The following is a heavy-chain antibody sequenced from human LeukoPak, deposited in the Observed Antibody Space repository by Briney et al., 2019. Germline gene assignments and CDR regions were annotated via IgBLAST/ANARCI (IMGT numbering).Heavy chain of an antibody. CDR2: IYYSGTT. J-gene: IGHJ4*02. Sequence: NPLETLSLTCTVSGGSISSGGYYWSWIRQHPGKGLEWIGYIYYSGTTYYNPSLKSRVTISVDMSKNQFSLKLSSVTAADTAVYYCASYGDYSFDYWGQGTLVTVSS. V-gene: IGHV4-31*03. CDR1: GGSISSGGYY. D-gene: IGHD4-17*01. CDR3: ASYGDYSFDY.